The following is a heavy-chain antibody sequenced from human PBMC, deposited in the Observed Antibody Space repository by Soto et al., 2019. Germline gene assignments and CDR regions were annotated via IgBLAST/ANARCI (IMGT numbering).Heavy chain of an antibody. CDR2: FIPILDMA. D-gene: IGHD2-21*01. V-gene: IGHV1-69*02. J-gene: IGHJ4*02. CDR1: GGTFNTYT. CDR3: AITYCRDNSCPRDFDF. Sequence: QVQVVQSGAEVKKPESSVKVSCKPSGGTFNTYTVNWVRLVPGHGLEWMGRFIPILDMANYAQKFQDRVTTTADRSTFTAYMELNSLTSDDTAVYYCAITYCRDNSCPRDFDFWGPGTRVTVSS.